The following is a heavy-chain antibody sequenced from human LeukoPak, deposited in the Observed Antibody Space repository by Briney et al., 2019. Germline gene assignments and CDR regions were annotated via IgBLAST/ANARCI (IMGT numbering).Heavy chain of an antibody. J-gene: IGHJ4*02. CDR1: GFTFSSYW. CDR3: AKRYYYGSGSFPYYFDY. CDR2: IKQDGSEK. Sequence: PGGSLRLSCAASGFTFSSYWMSWVRQAPGKGLEWVANIKQDGSEKYYVDSVKGRFNISRDNAKNSLYLQINSLRAEDKAVYYCAKRYYYGSGSFPYYFDYWGQGTLVTVSS. D-gene: IGHD3-10*01. V-gene: IGHV3-7*01.